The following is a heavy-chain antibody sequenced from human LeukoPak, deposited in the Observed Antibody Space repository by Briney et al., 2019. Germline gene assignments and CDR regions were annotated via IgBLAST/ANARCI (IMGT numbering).Heavy chain of an antibody. D-gene: IGHD3-16*01. J-gene: IGHJ4*02. CDR3: ARTYGWYYFDY. CDR2: IYYSGST. CDR1: GGSISSYY. Sequence: SETLSLTCTVSGGSISSYYWSWIRQPPGKGLEWIGYIYYSGSTNYNPSLKSRVTISVDTSKNQFSLKLSSVTAADTAVYYCARTYGWYYFDYWGQGTLVTVPS. V-gene: IGHV4-59*01.